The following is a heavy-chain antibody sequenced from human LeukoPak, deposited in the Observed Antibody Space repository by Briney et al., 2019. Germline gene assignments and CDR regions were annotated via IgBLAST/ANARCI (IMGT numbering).Heavy chain of an antibody. J-gene: IGHJ5*02. CDR2: IYYSGST. CDR3: AREYGSSHGFDP. Sequence: SETLSLTCAVSGGSITSNNWWTWVRQPPGKGLEWIGEIYYSGSTNYNPSLKSRVTISMDKSKNQFSLELTSVTAADTAMYYCAREYGSSHGFDPWGQGTLVTVSS. V-gene: IGHV4-4*02. CDR1: GGSITSNNW. D-gene: IGHD6-13*01.